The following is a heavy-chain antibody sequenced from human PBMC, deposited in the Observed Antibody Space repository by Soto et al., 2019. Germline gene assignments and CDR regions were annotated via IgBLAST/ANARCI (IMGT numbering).Heavy chain of an antibody. Sequence: QVQLLASGPGLVKPSETLSLTCTVSGDSISDYYWSWIRQPPGKGLEWIGYIYYNGNTNYNPSLKSRVTRSVDTSKNQFSLRLSSVTAADTALYYCARDVGGTVTLEAAFDFGGQGTMVTVS. V-gene: IGHV4-59*01. D-gene: IGHD4-17*01. CDR3: ARDVGGTVTLEAAFDF. J-gene: IGHJ3*01. CDR1: GDSISDYY. CDR2: IYYNGNT.